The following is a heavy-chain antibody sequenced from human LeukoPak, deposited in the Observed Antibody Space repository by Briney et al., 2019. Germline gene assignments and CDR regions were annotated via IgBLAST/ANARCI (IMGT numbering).Heavy chain of an antibody. Sequence: SETLSLTCTVSGVSISSYYWIWVRQPPGKGLEWMGYIYYSGSTNYNPSLKSRVTISVDTSKNQFSLKLSSVTAADTAVYYCARHVEDSSGYYYLYFDYWGQGTLVTVSS. CDR2: IYYSGST. J-gene: IGHJ4*02. D-gene: IGHD3-22*01. V-gene: IGHV4-59*08. CDR1: GVSISSYY. CDR3: ARHVEDSSGYYYLYFDY.